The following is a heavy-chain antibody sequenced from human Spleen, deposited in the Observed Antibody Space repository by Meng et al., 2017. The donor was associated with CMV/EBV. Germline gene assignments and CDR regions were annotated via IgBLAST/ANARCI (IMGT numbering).Heavy chain of an antibody. Sequence: GGSLRLSCAASGFTVSSNYMSWVRQAPGKGLEWMGIIYPGDSDTRYSPSFQGQVTISADKSISTAYLQWSSLKASDTAMYYCATNYYDNSGYYLHFDYWGQGTLVTVSS. J-gene: IGHJ4*02. CDR1: GFTVSSNY. CDR3: ATNYYDNSGYYLHFDY. D-gene: IGHD3-22*01. CDR2: IYPGDSDT. V-gene: IGHV5-51*01.